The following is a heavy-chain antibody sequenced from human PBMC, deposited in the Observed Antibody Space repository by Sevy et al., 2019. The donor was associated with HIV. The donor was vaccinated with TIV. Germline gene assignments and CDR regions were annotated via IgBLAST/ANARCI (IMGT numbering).Heavy chain of an antibody. CDR3: ARAFRAVAGSYYFDY. Sequence: SETLSLTCTVSGGSISISSYYWGWIRQPSGKGLEWIGSVYYSESTYYNPSLKSRVTISVDTSKNQFSLKLSSVTAADTAVYYCARAFRAVAGSYYFDYWGQGTLVTVSS. CDR2: VYYSEST. CDR1: GGSISISSYY. J-gene: IGHJ4*02. D-gene: IGHD6-19*01. V-gene: IGHV4-39*01.